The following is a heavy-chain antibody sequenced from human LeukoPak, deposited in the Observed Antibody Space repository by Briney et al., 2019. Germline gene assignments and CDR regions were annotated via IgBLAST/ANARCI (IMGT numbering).Heavy chain of an antibody. CDR3: ARHPDYDFWSGYSYNWFDP. Sequence: ASETLSLTCAVSGYSISSGYYWGWIRQPPGKGLEWIGSIYHSGSTYYNPSLKSRVTISVDTSKNQFSLKLSFVTAADTAVYYCARHPDYDFWSGYSYNWFDPWGQGTLVTVSS. D-gene: IGHD3-3*01. J-gene: IGHJ5*02. V-gene: IGHV4-38-2*01. CDR1: GYSISSGYY. CDR2: IYHSGST.